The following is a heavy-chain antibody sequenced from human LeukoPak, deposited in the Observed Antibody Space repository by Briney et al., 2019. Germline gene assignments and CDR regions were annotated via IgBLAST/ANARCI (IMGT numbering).Heavy chain of an antibody. CDR3: AREPSNYGDHYFDY. CDR2: ISSSSSYI. Sequence: PGGSLRLSCAASGFTFYDYGMTWVRQAPGKGLEWVSSISSSSSYIYYGDSVKGRFTISRDNAKNSLYLQMNSLRAEDTAVYYCAREPSNYGDHYFDYWGQGTLVTVSS. J-gene: IGHJ4*02. V-gene: IGHV3-21*01. D-gene: IGHD4-17*01. CDR1: GFTFYDYG.